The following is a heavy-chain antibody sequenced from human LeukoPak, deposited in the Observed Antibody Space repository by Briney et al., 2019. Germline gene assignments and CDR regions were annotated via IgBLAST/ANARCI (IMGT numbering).Heavy chain of an antibody. CDR3: ATHSSSSSRIGN. V-gene: IGHV1-69*06. D-gene: IGHD6-6*01. J-gene: IGHJ4*02. CDR1: GGTFSSYA. CDR2: IIPIFGTA. Sequence: ASVKVSCKASGGTFSSYAISWVRQAPGQGLEWMGGIIPIFGTANYAQKFQGRVTITADKSTSTAYMELSSLRSEDTAVYYCATHSSSSSRIGNWGQGTLVTVSS.